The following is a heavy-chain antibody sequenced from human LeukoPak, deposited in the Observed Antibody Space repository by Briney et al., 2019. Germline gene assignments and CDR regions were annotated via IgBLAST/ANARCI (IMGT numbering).Heavy chain of an antibody. CDR1: GDSIRSYY. V-gene: IGHV4-59*01. D-gene: IGHD3-3*01. CDR3: ARGKVLRFLEWLSYPAYYYYYMDV. Sequence: KTSETLSLTCTVSGDSIRSYYWSWIRQPPGKGLEWIGYIYYSGSTNYNPSLKSRVTISVDTSKNQLSLKLNSVTAADTAVYYCARGKVLRFLEWLSYPAYYYYYMDVWGKGTTVTVSS. CDR2: IYYSGST. J-gene: IGHJ6*03.